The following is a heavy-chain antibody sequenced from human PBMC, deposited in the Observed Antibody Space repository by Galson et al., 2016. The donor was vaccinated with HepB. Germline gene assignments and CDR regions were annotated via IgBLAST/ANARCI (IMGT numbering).Heavy chain of an antibody. CDR3: ATEGGAYGSTGYYYDH. Sequence: SVKVSCKASGGTFSSYTITWVRQAPGKGLKWMGGIIPLSGTAKYAKKLQGRVTITADKSATTAYMELSSLRPEDTALYYCATEGGAYGSTGYYYDHWGQGTLVTVSS. CDR2: IIPLSGTA. V-gene: IGHV1-69*06. J-gene: IGHJ4*02. CDR1: GGTFSSYT. D-gene: IGHD3-9*01.